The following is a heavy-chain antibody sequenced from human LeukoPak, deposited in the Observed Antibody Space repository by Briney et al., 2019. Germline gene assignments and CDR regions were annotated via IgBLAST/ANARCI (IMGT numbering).Heavy chain of an antibody. CDR2: INPNSGGT. J-gene: IGHJ4*02. D-gene: IGHD6-13*01. CDR3: ARVAQPYSSSWVYFDY. V-gene: IGHV1-2*02. Sequence: GASVKVSCKASGYTFTTFGVTWVRQAPRQGLEWMGWINPNSGGTNYAQKFQGRVTMTRDTSISTAYMELSRLRSDDTAVYYCARVAQPYSSSWVYFDYWGQGTLVTVSS. CDR1: GYTFTTFG.